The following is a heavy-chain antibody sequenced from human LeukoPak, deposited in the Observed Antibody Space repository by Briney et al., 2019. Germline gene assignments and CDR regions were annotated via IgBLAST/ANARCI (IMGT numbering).Heavy chain of an antibody. CDR1: GGSFSGYY. D-gene: IGHD4-23*01. V-gene: IGHV4-34*01. J-gene: IGHJ4*02. CDR2: INHSGST. CDR3: ARGALTTVVTPFFDY. Sequence: PSETLSLTCAVYGGSFSGYYWSWIRQPPGKGLEWIGEINHSGSTNYNPSLKSRVTISVDTPKNQFSLKLSSVTAADTAVYYCARGALTTVVTPFFDYWGQGTLVTVSS.